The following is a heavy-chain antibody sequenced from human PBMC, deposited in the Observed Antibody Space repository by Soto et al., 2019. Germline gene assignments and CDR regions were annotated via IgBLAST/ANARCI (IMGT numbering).Heavy chain of an antibody. Sequence: LSLTCTVSGGSISSTSYYWGWVRQPPGKGLEWIGAIYTSGSTYYNPSLKSRITISVDTSKNQFSLKLSSVTATDTAVFYCARHVHGYCSSPSCHTDYWGQGTLVTVSS. CDR2: IYTSGST. D-gene: IGHD2-2*02. V-gene: IGHV4-39*01. J-gene: IGHJ4*02. CDR3: ARHVHGYCSSPSCHTDY. CDR1: GGSISSTSYY.